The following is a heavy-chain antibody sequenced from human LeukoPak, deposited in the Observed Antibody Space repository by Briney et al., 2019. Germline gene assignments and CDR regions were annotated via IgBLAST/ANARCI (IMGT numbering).Heavy chain of an antibody. CDR2: ISAYNGNT. D-gene: IGHD6-19*01. J-gene: IGHJ4*02. CDR3: VRLGKGYSSGWPHAWSNLDY. CDR1: GYIFTDYY. Sequence: ASVKVSCKASGYIFTDYYMHWVRQAPGQGLEWMGWISAYNGNTNYAQKLQGRVTMTTDTSTSTAYMELRSLRSDDTAVYYCVRLGKGYSSGWPHAWSNLDYWGQGTLVTVSS. V-gene: IGHV1-18*04.